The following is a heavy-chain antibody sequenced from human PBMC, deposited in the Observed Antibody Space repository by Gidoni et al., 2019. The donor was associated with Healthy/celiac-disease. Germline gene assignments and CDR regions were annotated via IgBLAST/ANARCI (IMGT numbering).Heavy chain of an antibody. J-gene: IGHJ4*02. CDR1: GGAISSVDYY. CDR2: LYYSGST. Sequence: QVQLQESGPGLVTPSQTLSLTCTVSGGAISSVDYYWRWIRQPPGKGLDGIGYLYYSGSTYYNPSLKSRVTISVDTSKNQFSLKRSSVTAADTAVYYCARDPHYYGSGSYFDYWGQGTLVTVSS. V-gene: IGHV4-30-4*01. D-gene: IGHD3-10*01. CDR3: ARDPHYYGSGSYFDY.